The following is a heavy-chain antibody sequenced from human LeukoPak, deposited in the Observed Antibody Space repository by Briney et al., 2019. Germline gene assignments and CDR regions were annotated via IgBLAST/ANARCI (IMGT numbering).Heavy chain of an antibody. CDR1: GFTFSSYW. CDR3: AKDAYSSRGYFDY. V-gene: IGHV3-74*01. J-gene: IGHJ4*02. D-gene: IGHD6-13*01. CDR2: INSDGSST. Sequence: PGGSLRLSCAASGFTFSSYWMHWVRQAPGKGLVWVSRINSDGSSTSYADSVKGRFTISRDNSKNTLYLQMNSLRAEDTAVYYCAKDAYSSRGYFDYWGQGTLVTVSS.